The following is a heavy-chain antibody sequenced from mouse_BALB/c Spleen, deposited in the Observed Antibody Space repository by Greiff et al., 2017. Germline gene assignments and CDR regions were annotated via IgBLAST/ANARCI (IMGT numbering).Heavy chain of an antibody. CDR1: GFTFSNYW. D-gene: IGHD2-4*01. J-gene: IGHJ4*01. V-gene: IGHV6-6*02. Sequence: EVQLVESGGGLVQPGGSMKLSCVASGFTFSNYWMNWVRQSPEKGLEWVAEIRLKSNNYATHYAESVKGRFTISRDDSKSSVYLQMNNLRAEDTGIYYCTRIYYDYDDAMDYWGQGTSVTVSS. CDR2: IRLKSNNYAT. CDR3: TRIYYDYDDAMDY.